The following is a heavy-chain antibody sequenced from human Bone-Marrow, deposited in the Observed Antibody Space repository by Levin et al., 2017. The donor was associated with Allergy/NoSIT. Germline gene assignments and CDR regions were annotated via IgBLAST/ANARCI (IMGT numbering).Heavy chain of an antibody. CDR2: ISSSSSYI. J-gene: IGHJ4*02. V-gene: IGHV3-21*01. CDR1: GFTFSSYS. Sequence: GGSLRLSCAASGFTFSSYSMNWVRQAPGKGLEWVSSISSSSSYIYYADSVKGRFTISRDNAKNSLYLQMNSLRAEDTAVYYCARAPAVAGRNIDSWGQGPLVTVSS. CDR3: ARAPAVAGRNIDS. D-gene: IGHD6-19*01.